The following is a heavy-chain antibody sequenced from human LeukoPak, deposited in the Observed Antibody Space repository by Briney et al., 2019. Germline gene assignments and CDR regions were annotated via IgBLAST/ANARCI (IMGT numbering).Heavy chain of an antibody. Sequence: ASVKVSCKASGYTFTSYDINWVRQATAQGLEWMGWMNPNSGNTGYAQKFQGRVTMTRNTSISTAYMELSSLRSEDTAVYYCARAVTDSSGYYYWFDPWGQGTLVTVSS. CDR1: GYTFTSYD. V-gene: IGHV1-8*01. CDR3: ARAVTDSSGYYYWFDP. J-gene: IGHJ5*02. D-gene: IGHD3-22*01. CDR2: MNPNSGNT.